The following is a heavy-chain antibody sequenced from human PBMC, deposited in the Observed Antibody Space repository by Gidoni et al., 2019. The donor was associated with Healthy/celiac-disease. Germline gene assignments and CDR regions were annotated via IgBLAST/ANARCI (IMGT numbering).Heavy chain of an antibody. CDR2: ISYDGSNK. D-gene: IGHD3-22*01. J-gene: IGHJ1*01. CDR3: AREMDYYDSSGYQGEYFQH. CDR1: GFTFSSYS. V-gene: IGHV3-30*01. Sequence: QVQLVESGGGVVQPGRSLRLSCAASGFTFSSYSMHWVSQAPGKGLEWVAVISYDGSNKYYADSVKGRFTISRDNSKNTLYLQMNSLRAEDTAVYYCAREMDYYDSSGYQGEYFQHWGQGTLVTVSS.